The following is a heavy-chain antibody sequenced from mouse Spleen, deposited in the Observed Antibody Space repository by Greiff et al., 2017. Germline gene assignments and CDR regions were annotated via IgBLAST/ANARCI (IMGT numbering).Heavy chain of an antibody. D-gene: IGHD2-4*01. CDR2: IYPGDGST. J-gene: IGHJ4*01. Sequence: QVQLQQSGPELVKPGASVKMSCKASGYTFTSYYIHWVKQRPGQGLEWIGWIYPGDGSTKYNEKFKGKTTLTADKSSSTAYMLLSSLTSEDSAIYFCATHYDYDHYYAMDYWGQGTSVTVSS. CDR3: ATHYDYDHYYAMDY. CDR1: GYTFTSYY. V-gene: IGHV1S56*01.